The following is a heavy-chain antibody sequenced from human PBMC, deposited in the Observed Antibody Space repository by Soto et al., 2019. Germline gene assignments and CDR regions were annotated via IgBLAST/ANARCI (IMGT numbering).Heavy chain of an antibody. J-gene: IGHJ5*02. CDR1: GLSLTTSGVG. Sequence: QITLKESGPTLLKPTQTLTLTCTFSGLSLTTSGVGVGWIRQPPGKALEWLALIYWDDDKHYSPSLKSRLTRFKDTSKNQVVLTMTNMDPADTDTYFCAHSTTTVPWWFDPWGQGTLVTVSS. D-gene: IGHD4-17*01. V-gene: IGHV2-5*02. CDR3: AHSTTTVPWWFDP. CDR2: IYWDDDK.